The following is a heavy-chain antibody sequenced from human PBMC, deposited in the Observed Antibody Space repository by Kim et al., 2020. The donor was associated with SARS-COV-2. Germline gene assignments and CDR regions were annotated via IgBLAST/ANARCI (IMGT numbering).Heavy chain of an antibody. J-gene: IGHJ6*02. D-gene: IGHD6-13*01. V-gene: IGHV3-48*03. CDR3: ARDPYSSSYHYYGMDV. CDR2: ISSSGSTI. Sequence: GVSLRLSCAASGFTFSSYEMNWVRQAPGKGLEWVSYISSSGSTIYYADSVEGQFTISRDNAKNSLYLQMNSLRAEDTAVYYCARDPYSSSYHYYGMDVWGQRTTVTFS. CDR1: GFTFSSYE.